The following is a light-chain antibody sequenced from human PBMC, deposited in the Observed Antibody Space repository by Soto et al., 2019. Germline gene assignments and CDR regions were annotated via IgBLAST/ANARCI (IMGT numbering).Light chain of an antibody. CDR2: DAS. V-gene: IGKV3-11*01. CDR1: QSVSTY. J-gene: IGKJ1*01. Sequence: EIVLTQSPATLSLSPGERATLSFSASQSVSTYLAWYQQKPGQAPRLLIYDASNRATGIPARFSGTGSGTEFTLTISSLQSEDFALYYCQQYNDWPLTFGQGTKVDIK. CDR3: QQYNDWPLT.